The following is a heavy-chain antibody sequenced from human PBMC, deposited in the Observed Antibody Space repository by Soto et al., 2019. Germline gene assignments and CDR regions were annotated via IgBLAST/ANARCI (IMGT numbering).Heavy chain of an antibody. Sequence: ASVKVSCKTSGYTFSNYGITWVRQAPGQPLEWLGWISLYSDGTNYAQKFQGRVSLTTDTSTTTAYMELRSLRSDDTAVYYCARVVPGAEAWFGPWGQGTLVTVSS. J-gene: IGHJ5*02. V-gene: IGHV1-18*01. D-gene: IGHD2-2*01. CDR2: ISLYSDGT. CDR3: ARVVPGAEAWFGP. CDR1: GYTFSNYG.